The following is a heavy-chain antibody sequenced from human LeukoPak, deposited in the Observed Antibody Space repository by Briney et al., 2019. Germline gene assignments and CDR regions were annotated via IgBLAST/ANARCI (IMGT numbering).Heavy chain of an antibody. CDR1: GDSMDSYF. V-gene: IGHV4-59*01. CDR3: AGADIYKSSLFFDY. Sequence: SETLSLTCTVSGDSMDSYFWSWIRQSPGKGLEWIGYIYHTGNTNYNPSLKSRVTILVDTPKKQFSLRLSSVTAADTALYYCAGADIYKSSLFFDYWGQGTLVTVSS. CDR2: IYHTGNT. D-gene: IGHD3-10*01. J-gene: IGHJ4*02.